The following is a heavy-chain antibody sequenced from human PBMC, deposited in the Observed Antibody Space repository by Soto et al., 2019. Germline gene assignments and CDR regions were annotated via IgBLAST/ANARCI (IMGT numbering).Heavy chain of an antibody. Sequence: QVQLQESGPGLVKPSETLSLTCAVSGDSISSYYCMWIRQPPGKGLESIGYLYYGRSANYNPSLKSRVSLSVDTSTHQCSLTMSSMTAADTAVYYCALRSMAVVPEYWGQGTLVTVSS. CDR2: LYYGRSA. D-gene: IGHD3-22*01. J-gene: IGHJ4*02. CDR1: GDSISSYY. CDR3: ALRSMAVVPEY. V-gene: IGHV4-59*01.